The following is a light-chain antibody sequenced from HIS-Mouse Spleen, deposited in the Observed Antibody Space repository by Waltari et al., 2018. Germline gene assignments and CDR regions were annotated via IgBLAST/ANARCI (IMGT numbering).Light chain of an antibody. Sequence: QSALTQPASVSGSPGQSITLSCTGTSRDVGGYNYVSWYQQHPGKAPKLMIYEVSNRPSGVSNRFSGSKSGNTASLTISGLQAEDEADYYCSSYTSSSTPYVFGTGTKVTVL. CDR1: SRDVGGYNY. J-gene: IGLJ1*01. CDR2: EVS. V-gene: IGLV2-14*01. CDR3: SSYTSSSTPYV.